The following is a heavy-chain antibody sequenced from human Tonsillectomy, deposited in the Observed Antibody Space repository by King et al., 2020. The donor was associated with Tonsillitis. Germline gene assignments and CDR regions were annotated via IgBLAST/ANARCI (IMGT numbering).Heavy chain of an antibody. V-gene: IGHV3-21*01. Sequence: VQLVESGGGLVKPGGSLRLSCAASGFTFRSYSMNWVRQAPGKGLEWVSSTGMSSSYIYYADSVKGRFTISRDNAKNSLYLQMNSLRAEDTAVYYCVREGTHHYTAYWGQGTLVTVSS. CDR2: TGMSSSYI. J-gene: IGHJ4*02. CDR1: GFTFRSYS. CDR3: VREGTHHYTAY. D-gene: IGHD3-10*01.